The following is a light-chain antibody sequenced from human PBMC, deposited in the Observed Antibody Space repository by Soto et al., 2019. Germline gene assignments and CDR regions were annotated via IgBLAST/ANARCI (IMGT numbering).Light chain of an antibody. CDR3: QQYNTFWT. Sequence: DLQMTQSPSTLSASVGDRVTITCRASQSIGAWLAWYQQKPGKAPKLLIYDVSTLESGVPSRFSGTGSGTEFTLTIRSLQPDDCAIYYCQQYNTFWTCGQGTKVDIK. CDR2: DVS. V-gene: IGKV1-5*01. CDR1: QSIGAW. J-gene: IGKJ1*01.